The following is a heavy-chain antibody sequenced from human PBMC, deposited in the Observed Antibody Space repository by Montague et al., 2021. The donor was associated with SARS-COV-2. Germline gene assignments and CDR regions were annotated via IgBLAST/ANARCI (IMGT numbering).Heavy chain of an antibody. CDR1: GGSISSSNW. CDR2: IYHSGST. CDR3: ARDLFSPYSSGWYAVY. V-gene: IGHV4-4*02. Sequence: SETLSLTCAVSGGSISSSNWWSWVRQPPGKGLEWIGEIYHSGSTXYNPSLKSRVTISVDKSKNQFSLKLSSVTAADTAVYYCARDLFSPYSSGWYAVYWGQGTLVTVSS. D-gene: IGHD6-19*01. J-gene: IGHJ4*02.